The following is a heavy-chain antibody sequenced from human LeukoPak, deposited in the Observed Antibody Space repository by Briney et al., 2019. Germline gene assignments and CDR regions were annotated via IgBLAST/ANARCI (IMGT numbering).Heavy chain of an antibody. Sequence: ASVNVSCKASGYTFTDYYMHWVRQAPGQGLEWMTWINPNSGDTYYAQTFQGRVTMTRDTSISTAYMELSWLRSDDTAVYYCARANFLYCSSINCLFDYWGQGTLVTVSS. D-gene: IGHD2-2*01. CDR3: ARANFLYCSSINCLFDY. V-gene: IGHV1-2*02. CDR1: GYTFTDYY. CDR2: INPNSGDT. J-gene: IGHJ4*02.